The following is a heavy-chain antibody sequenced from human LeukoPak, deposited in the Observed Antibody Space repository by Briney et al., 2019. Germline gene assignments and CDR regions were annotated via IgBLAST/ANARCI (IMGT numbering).Heavy chain of an antibody. D-gene: IGHD1-26*01. V-gene: IGHV3-23*01. CDR3: AKDKRRGWELLGHHY. CDR1: GFTFSSFA. J-gene: IGHJ4*02. CDR2: ISGSGGST. Sequence: PGGSLRLSCAASGFTFSSFAMSWVRQAPGKGLEWVSAISGSGGSTYYADSVKGRFTISRDNPKNTLYLQMNSLRAEDTAVYYCAKDKRRGWELLGHHYWGQGTLVTVSS.